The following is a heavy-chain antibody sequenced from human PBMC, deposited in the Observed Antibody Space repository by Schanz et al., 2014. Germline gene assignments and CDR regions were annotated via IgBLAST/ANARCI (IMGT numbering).Heavy chain of an antibody. D-gene: IGHD5-12*01. CDR1: GFTFSSYW. CDR3: VRIYSGYSGGYLDY. J-gene: IGHJ4*02. V-gene: IGHV3-7*01. Sequence: EVQLVESGGGLFQPGGSLRLSCAASGFTFSSYWMSWVRQAPGKGLEWVANIKHDGGEKYYVDSLKGRFTISRDNAKNSLYLQMSSLRAEDTAVYYCVRIYSGYSGGYLDYWGQGTLVTVSS. CDR2: IKHDGGEK.